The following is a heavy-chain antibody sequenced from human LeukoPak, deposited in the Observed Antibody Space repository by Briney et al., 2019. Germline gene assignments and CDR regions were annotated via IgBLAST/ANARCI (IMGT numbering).Heavy chain of an antibody. CDR1: GGSFSGYY. V-gene: IGHV4-34*01. J-gene: IGHJ6*02. CDR2: INHSGST. Sequence: SETLSLTCAVYGGSFSGYYWSWIRQPPGKGLERIGEINHSGSTNYNPSLKSRVTISVDTSKNQFSLKLSSVTAADTAVYYCARDNLDYGGNTGPYYGMDVWGQGTTVTVSS. CDR3: ARDNLDYGGNTGPYYGMDV. D-gene: IGHD4-23*01.